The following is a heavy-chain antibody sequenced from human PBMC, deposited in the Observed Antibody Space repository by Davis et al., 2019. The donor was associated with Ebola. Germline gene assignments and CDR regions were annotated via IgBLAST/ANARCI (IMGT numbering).Heavy chain of an antibody. Sequence: PGGSLRLSCAASGFTFSSYSMNWVRQAPGKGLEWVSSISSSSSYIYYADSVKGRFTISRDNAKNSLYLQMNSLRAEDTAVYYCARDEWSQTLVDVWGKGTTVTVSS. D-gene: IGHD1-26*01. CDR3: ARDEWSQTLVDV. CDR2: ISSSSSYI. J-gene: IGHJ6*04. V-gene: IGHV3-21*01. CDR1: GFTFSSYS.